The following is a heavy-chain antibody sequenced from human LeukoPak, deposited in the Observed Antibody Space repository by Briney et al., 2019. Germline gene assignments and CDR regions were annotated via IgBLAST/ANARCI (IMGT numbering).Heavy chain of an antibody. D-gene: IGHD3-22*01. V-gene: IGHV4-4*07. CDR2: IYTSGST. J-gene: IGHJ4*02. CDR3: ARDGDSSGYYHFDY. CDR1: GGSISSYY. Sequence: SETLSLTCTVSGGSISSYYWGWIRQPAGKGLEWIGRIYTSGSTNYNPSLKSRVTMSVDTSKNQFSLKLSSVTAADTAVYYCARDGDSSGYYHFDYWGQGTLVTVSS.